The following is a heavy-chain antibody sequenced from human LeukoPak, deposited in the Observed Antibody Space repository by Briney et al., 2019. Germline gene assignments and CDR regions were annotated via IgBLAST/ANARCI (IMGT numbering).Heavy chain of an antibody. CDR2: IKQDGSEK. CDR1: GFSSSTYW. D-gene: IGHD6-13*01. V-gene: IGHV3-7*01. CDR3: ATDLGSSRPNF. Sequence: GGSLRLSCAASGFSSSTYWMSWVRQAPGKGLEWVANIKQDGSEKYYVDSAKGRFTISRDNAKNSLYLQMNSLRAEDTAVYYCATDLGSSRPNFWGQGILVTVSS. J-gene: IGHJ4*02.